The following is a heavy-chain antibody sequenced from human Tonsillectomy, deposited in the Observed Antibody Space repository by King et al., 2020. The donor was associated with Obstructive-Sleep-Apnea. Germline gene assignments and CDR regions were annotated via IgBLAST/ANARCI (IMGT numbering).Heavy chain of an antibody. CDR3: AREGAAQELDY. J-gene: IGHJ4*02. Sequence: VQLVESGGGVVQPVTSLRLSCAASGFTFSSYAMHWVRPAPGKGLEWVAFISYDGSNKYYAHSVKGRFTISRDNSKNTLFLQMNSLRAEDTAVYYCAREGAAQELDYWGQGTLVTVSS. D-gene: IGHD1-1*01. CDR2: ISYDGSNK. CDR1: GFTFSSYA. V-gene: IGHV3-30*14.